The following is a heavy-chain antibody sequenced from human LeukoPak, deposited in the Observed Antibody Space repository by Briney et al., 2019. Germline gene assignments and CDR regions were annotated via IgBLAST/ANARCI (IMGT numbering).Heavy chain of an antibody. V-gene: IGHV4-30-2*01. D-gene: IGHD2-21*02. J-gene: IGHJ3*02. CDR1: GGSFSSGGYS. CDR2: IYHSGST. Sequence: SETLSLTCAVSGGSFSSGGYSWSWIRQPPGKGLEWIGYIYHSGSTYYNPSLKSRVTISVDRSKNQFSLKLSSVTAADTAVYYCASACGGDCRDAFDIWGQGTMVTVSS. CDR3: ASACGGDCRDAFDI.